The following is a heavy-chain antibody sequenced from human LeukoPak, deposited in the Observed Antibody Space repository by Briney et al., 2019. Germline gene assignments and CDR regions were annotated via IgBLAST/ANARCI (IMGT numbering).Heavy chain of an antibody. D-gene: IGHD1-26*01. CDR3: ARGSTRWEQASRSDY. V-gene: IGHV1-2*06. Sequence: ASVKVSCKASGYTFTGYYMHWVRQAPGQGLEWMGRINPNSGGTNYAQKFQGRVTMTRDTSISTAYMELSRLRSDDTAVYYCARGSTRWEQASRSDYWGQGTLVTVSS. CDR1: GYTFTGYY. CDR2: INPNSGGT. J-gene: IGHJ4*02.